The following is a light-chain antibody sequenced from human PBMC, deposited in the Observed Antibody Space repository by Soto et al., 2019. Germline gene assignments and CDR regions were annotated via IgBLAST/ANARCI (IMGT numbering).Light chain of an antibody. CDR3: QQSYMGPIT. Sequence: DIQMTQPPASLSASVGNRVTITCRASQSISTYLNWYKKKPGKAPNLLIYDASRLQSGVPSRFSGSGGGTDFTLSISSVQPEDFETYFCQQSYMGPITFGQGTRLEI. CDR1: QSISTY. V-gene: IGKV1-39*01. CDR2: DAS. J-gene: IGKJ5*01.